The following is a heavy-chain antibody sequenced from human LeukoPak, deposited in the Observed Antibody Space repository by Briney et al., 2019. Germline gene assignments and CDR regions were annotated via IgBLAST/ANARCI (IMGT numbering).Heavy chain of an antibody. CDR3: ARVAAVVGATRLDY. CDR1: GGSISSGGYY. J-gene: IGHJ4*02. CDR2: IYYSGST. Sequence: SQTLSLTCTVSGGSISSGGYYWSWLRQHPGTGLESIGYIYYSGSTYYNPSLKSRVTISVDTSKNQFSLKLSSVTAADTAVYYCARVAAVVGATRLDYWGQGTLVTVSS. V-gene: IGHV4-31*03. D-gene: IGHD1-26*01.